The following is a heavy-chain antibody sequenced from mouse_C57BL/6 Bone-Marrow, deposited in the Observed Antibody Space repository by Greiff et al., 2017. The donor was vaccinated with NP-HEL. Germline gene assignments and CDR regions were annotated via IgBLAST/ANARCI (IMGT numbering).Heavy chain of an antibody. Sequence: QVQLQQSGPGLVQPSQSLSITCTVSGFSLTSYGVHWVRQSPGKGLEWLGVIWSGGSTDYNAAFISRLSISKDNSKSQVFFKMNRLQADDTALYYCARTATLYYFDYWGQGTNLTVSS. CDR3: ARTATLYYFDY. CDR1: GFSLTSYG. D-gene: IGHD3-3*01. V-gene: IGHV2-2*01. J-gene: IGHJ2*01. CDR2: IWSGGST.